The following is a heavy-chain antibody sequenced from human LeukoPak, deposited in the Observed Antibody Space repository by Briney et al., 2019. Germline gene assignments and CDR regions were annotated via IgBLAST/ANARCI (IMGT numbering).Heavy chain of an antibody. J-gene: IGHJ6*03. CDR3: ARRGDGYKRYYYMDV. CDR1: GFTFSSYG. Sequence: GGSLRLSCAAYGFTFSSYGMSWVRQAPGKGLEWVSAISGSGGSTYYADSVKGRFTISRDNSKNTLYLQMNSLRAEDTAVYYCARRGDGYKRYYYMDVWGKGTTVTISS. V-gene: IGHV3-23*01. CDR2: ISGSGGST. D-gene: IGHD5-24*01.